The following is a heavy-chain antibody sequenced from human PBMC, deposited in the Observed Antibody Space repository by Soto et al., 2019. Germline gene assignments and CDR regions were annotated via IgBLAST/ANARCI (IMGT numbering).Heavy chain of an antibody. CDR1: GGSISGSSYY. D-gene: IGHD3-22*01. CDR3: ARHDSSGYYYFIDY. CDR2: SYFSGST. J-gene: IGHJ4*02. V-gene: IGHV4-39*01. Sequence: SETMSLTCTVSGGSISGSSYYWGWIRQPPGKALEWIGSSYFSGSTYYNPSLKSRVTISVDTSKNQFSLKLSSVTAADTAVYYCARHDSSGYYYFIDYWGLGTLVTAPQ.